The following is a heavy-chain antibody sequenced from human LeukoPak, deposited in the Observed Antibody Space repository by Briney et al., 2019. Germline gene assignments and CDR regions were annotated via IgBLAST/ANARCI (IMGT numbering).Heavy chain of an antibody. CDR2: INQNGSEK. Sequence: GGSLRLSCATSGFTFNRFWMTWVRQAPGKGLEWGANINQNGSEKYYVDSVKGRFTISRDNAKNSLYLQMNSLRVEDTAVYYCARESYGGSSEFDYWGRGALVTVSS. D-gene: IGHD4-23*01. V-gene: IGHV3-7*01. CDR3: ARESYGGSSEFDY. J-gene: IGHJ4*02. CDR1: GFTFNRFW.